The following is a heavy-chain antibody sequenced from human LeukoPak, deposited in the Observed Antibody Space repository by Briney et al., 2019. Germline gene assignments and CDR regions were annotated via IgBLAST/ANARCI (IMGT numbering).Heavy chain of an antibody. D-gene: IGHD3-10*01. J-gene: IGHJ4*02. CDR2: IYYSGST. V-gene: IGHV4-39*07. CDR1: GGSISSSSYY. CDR3: ARDYYDSGTYFDY. Sequence: SETLSLTCTVSGGSISSSSYYWGWIRQPPGKGLEWIGTIYYSGSTYYNPSLKSRVTISVDKSKNQFSLELSSVTAADTAVFYCARDYYDSGTYFDYWGQGTPVTVFS.